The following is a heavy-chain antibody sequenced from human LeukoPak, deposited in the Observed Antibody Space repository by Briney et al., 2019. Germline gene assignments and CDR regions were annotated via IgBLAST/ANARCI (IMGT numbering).Heavy chain of an antibody. CDR2: THTGGSYV. D-gene: IGHD6-13*01. CDR1: ELIFTSYS. V-gene: IGHV3-21*01. CDR3: ARDIGSSSWSIMGAFDI. J-gene: IGHJ3*02. Sequence: GGSLRLSCAAAELIFTSYSMNWVRQAPGKGLGWVSSTHTGGSYVYYADSVKGRFTISRDNAINSLYLQMNSLRAEDTAVYYCARDIGSSSWSIMGAFDIWGQGTMVTVSS.